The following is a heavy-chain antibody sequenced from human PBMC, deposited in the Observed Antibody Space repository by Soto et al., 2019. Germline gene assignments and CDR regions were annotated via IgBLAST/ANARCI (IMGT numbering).Heavy chain of an antibody. D-gene: IGHD4-17*01. CDR3: ARSNGDYGDC. CDR1: GDSISSYY. V-gene: IGHV4-59*01. J-gene: IGHJ4*02. Sequence: PSETLSLTCTVSGDSISSYYWSWIRQPPGKGLEWIGYIYYSGNTNYNPSLKSRVTISVDTSKNQFSLKLSSVTAADTAVYYCARSNGDYGDCWSQGTLVTVSS. CDR2: IYYSGNT.